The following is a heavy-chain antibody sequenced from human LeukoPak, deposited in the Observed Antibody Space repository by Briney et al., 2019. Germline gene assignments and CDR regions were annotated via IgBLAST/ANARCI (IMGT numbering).Heavy chain of an antibody. CDR3: ARGFGLNYYDSSGYYSMDY. J-gene: IGHJ4*02. D-gene: IGHD3-22*01. Sequence: PSETLSLTCTVSGGSISSSSYYWGWIRQPPGKGLEWIGSIYYSGSTNYNPSLRSRVTISVDTSKNQFSLKLSSVTAADTAVYYCARGFGLNYYDSSGYYSMDYWGQGTLVTVSS. V-gene: IGHV4-39*07. CDR1: GGSISSSSYY. CDR2: IYYSGST.